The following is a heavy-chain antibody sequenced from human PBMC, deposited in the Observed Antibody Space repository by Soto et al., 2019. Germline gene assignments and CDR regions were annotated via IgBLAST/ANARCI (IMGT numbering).Heavy chain of an antibody. D-gene: IGHD3-22*01. CDR3: AHTPPRGMISQERDAFDI. Sequence: QITLKESGPALVKPTQTLTLTCTFSGFSLSTSGVGVGWIRQPPGKALEWLALIYWDDDKHYSPSLKSRLTITKDTSPNRVARTMTHMDPVDTATYYCAHTPPRGMISQERDAFDIWGQGTMVTVSS. CDR1: GFSLSTSGVG. J-gene: IGHJ3*02. CDR2: IYWDDDK. V-gene: IGHV2-5*02.